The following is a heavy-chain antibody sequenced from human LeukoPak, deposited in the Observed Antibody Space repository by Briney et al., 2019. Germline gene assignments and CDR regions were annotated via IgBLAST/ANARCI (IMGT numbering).Heavy chain of an antibody. J-gene: IGHJ4*02. Sequence: EASVKVSCKASGYTFTGYYMHWVRQAPGQGLEWMGWINPNSGGTNYAQKFQGRVTMTRDTSISTAYMELSRLRSDDTAVYYCARVRWELFPLDYWGQGTLVTVSS. CDR3: ARVRWELFPLDY. V-gene: IGHV1-2*02. D-gene: IGHD1-26*01. CDR2: INPNSGGT. CDR1: GYTFTGYY.